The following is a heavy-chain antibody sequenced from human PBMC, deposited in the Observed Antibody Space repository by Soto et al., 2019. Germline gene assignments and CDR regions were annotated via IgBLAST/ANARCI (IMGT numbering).Heavy chain of an antibody. J-gene: IGHJ6*02. V-gene: IGHV1-18*01. Sequence: QVQLVQSGAEVMTPGASVKVSCKASGYTFSNFGLSWVRQAPGQGLEWMGWISGYNGNTNSAERFQGRVTMTTDTSTSTAYMEVRSLTSDDTAVYYCARDKGYGFGWSSSSGMDVGGQGTTVTVSS. CDR1: GYTFSNFG. CDR2: ISGYNGNT. D-gene: IGHD5-18*01. CDR3: ARDKGYGFGWSSSSGMDV.